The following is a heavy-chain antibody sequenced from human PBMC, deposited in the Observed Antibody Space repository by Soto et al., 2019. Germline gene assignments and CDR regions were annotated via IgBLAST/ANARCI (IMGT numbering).Heavy chain of an antibody. J-gene: IGHJ4*02. CDR1: GFTFSYYT. CDR3: ARTPLYGDYPHPFDY. Sequence: EVQLVESGGGLVKPGGSLRLSCAASGFTFSYYTMNWVRQAPGKGLEWGSSISSSSSYIYYADSVKGRFNISRDNAKNSLYLQMNSLRAEDTAVYYCARTPLYGDYPHPFDYWGQGTLVTVSS. V-gene: IGHV3-21*01. CDR2: ISSSSSYI. D-gene: IGHD4-17*01.